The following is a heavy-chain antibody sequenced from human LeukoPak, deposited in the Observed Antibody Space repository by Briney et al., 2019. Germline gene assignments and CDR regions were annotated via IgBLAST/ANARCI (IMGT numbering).Heavy chain of an antibody. CDR2: ISSSGSTI. V-gene: IGHV3-48*03. J-gene: IGHJ4*02. Sequence: GESLRLSCAASGFTFSNYAMNWVRQAPGKGLEWVSYISSSGSTIYYADSVKGRFTISRDNAKNSLYLQMNSLRAEDTAVYYCARSFGDKLRGGIAAYWGQGTLVTVSS. D-gene: IGHD6-13*01. CDR1: GFTFSNYA. CDR3: ARSFGDKLRGGIAAY.